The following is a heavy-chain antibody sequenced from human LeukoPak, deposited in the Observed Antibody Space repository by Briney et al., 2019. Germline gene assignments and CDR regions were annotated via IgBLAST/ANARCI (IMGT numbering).Heavy chain of an antibody. CDR1: GGSISSYY. CDR3: ARGVYIAAAQYGY. Sequence: SETLSLTCTVSGGSISSYYGSWIRQPPGKGLEWIGYIYYSGTTNYNPSLKSRVTISVDTSKNQFSLKLSSVTAADTAVYYCARGVYIAAAQYGYWGQGTLVTVSS. V-gene: IGHV4-59*01. D-gene: IGHD6-13*01. CDR2: IYYSGTT. J-gene: IGHJ4*02.